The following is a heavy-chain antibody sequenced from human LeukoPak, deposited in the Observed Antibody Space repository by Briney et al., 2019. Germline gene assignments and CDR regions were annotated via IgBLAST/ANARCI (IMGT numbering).Heavy chain of an antibody. CDR1: GFTFSSYG. J-gene: IGHJ3*02. CDR2: ISFDGSDK. D-gene: IGHD6-6*01. V-gene: IGHV3-30*18. CDR3: AKPYSSSWVGAFDI. Sequence: GGSLRLSCAASGFTFSSYGMHWVRQAPGKGLGWVALISFDGSDKSYADSVKGRFTISRDLSKNTLYLQMNSLRPEDTAVYYCAKPYSSSWVGAFDIWGQGTLVTVSS.